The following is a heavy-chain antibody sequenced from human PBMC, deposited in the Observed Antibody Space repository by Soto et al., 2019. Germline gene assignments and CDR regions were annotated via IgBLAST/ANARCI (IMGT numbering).Heavy chain of an antibody. CDR3: AHSYYDFWSGYYYFDY. V-gene: IGHV2-5*01. CDR2: IYWNDDK. Sequence: SGPTLVNPXQTLTLTCTFSGFSLSTSGVGVGWIRQPPGKALEWLALIYWNDDKRYSPSLKSRLTITKDTSKNQVVLTMTNMDPVDTATYYCAHSYYDFWSGYYYFDYWGQGTLVTVSS. CDR1: GFSLSTSGVG. D-gene: IGHD3-3*01. J-gene: IGHJ4*02.